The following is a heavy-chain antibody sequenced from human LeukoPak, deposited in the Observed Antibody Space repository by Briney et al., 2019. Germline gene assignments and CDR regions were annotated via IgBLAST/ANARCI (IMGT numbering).Heavy chain of an antibody. Sequence: GGSLRLSCAASGFTFSSYAMSWVRQAPGKGLEWVSAISGSGGSTYYADSVKGRFTISRDNSKSTLYLQMNSLRAEDTAVYYCAKVLASSWYYFDYWGQGTLVTVSS. D-gene: IGHD6-13*01. V-gene: IGHV3-23*01. CDR3: AKVLASSWYYFDY. CDR1: GFTFSSYA. J-gene: IGHJ4*02. CDR2: ISGSGGST.